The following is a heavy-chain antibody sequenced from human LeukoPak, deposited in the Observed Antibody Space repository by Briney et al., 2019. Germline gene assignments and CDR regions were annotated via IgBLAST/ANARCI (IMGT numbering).Heavy chain of an antibody. D-gene: IGHD6-19*01. CDR1: GGSLSFYY. V-gene: IGHV4-59*01. J-gene: IGHJ4*02. Sequence: SETLSLTCTVSGGSLSFYYWSWIRQPPGKGLEWIGYIYYSGSTNHNPSLKSRVTISVDTSKNQFSLKLSSVTAADTAVYYCARRSGSSGRYYFGSWGQGTQVTVSS. CDR2: IYYSGST. CDR3: ARRSGSSGRYYFGS.